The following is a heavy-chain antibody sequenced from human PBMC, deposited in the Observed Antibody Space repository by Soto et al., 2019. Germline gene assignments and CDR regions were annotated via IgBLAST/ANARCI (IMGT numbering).Heavy chain of an antibody. CDR1: GGSLSGYY. J-gene: IGHJ5*02. CDR3: ARERTAVAGNRGWFDP. CDR2: INHSGST. D-gene: IGHD6-19*01. V-gene: IGHV4-34*01. Sequence: QVQLQQWGAGLLKPSETLSLTCAVYGGSLSGYYWSWIRQPPGKGLEWIGEINHSGSTNYNPSLKSRVTISVDTSKNQFSLKLSSVTAADTAVYYCARERTAVAGNRGWFDPWGQGTLVTVSS.